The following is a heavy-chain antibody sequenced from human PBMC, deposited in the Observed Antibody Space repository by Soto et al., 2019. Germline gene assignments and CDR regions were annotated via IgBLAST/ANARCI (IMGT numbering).Heavy chain of an antibody. D-gene: IGHD2-2*01. CDR1: GFTFSSYA. Sequence: EVQLLESGGGLVQPGGSLRLSCAASGFTFSSYAMSWVRQAPGKGLEWVSAISGSGGSTYYADSVKGRFTISRDNSKNTLYLQMNSLRAEDTAVYYCAKRRVVPASMQYSYYYYYMDVWGKGTTVTVSS. V-gene: IGHV3-23*01. CDR3: AKRRVVPASMQYSYYYYYMDV. J-gene: IGHJ6*03. CDR2: ISGSGGST.